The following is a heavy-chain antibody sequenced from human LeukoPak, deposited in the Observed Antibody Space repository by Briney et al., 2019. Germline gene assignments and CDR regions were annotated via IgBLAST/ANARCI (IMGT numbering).Heavy chain of an antibody. CDR3: ARGGGIAARPGMYYFDY. J-gene: IGHJ4*02. CDR2: INHSGST. V-gene: IGHV4-34*01. D-gene: IGHD6-6*01. CDR1: GGSFSGYY. Sequence: SETLSLICAVYGGSFSGYYWTWIRQPPGKGLECIGEINHSGSTNYNPSLKSRVTISVDTSKTQFSLKLSSVTAADTAVYYCARGGGIAARPGMYYFDYWGQGTLVTVSS.